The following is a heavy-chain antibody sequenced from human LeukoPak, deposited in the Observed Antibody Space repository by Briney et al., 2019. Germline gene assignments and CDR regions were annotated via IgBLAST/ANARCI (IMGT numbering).Heavy chain of an antibody. Sequence: PSETLSLTCAVYGGSFSGYYWSWIRQPPGKGLAWIGEINHSGSTNYNPSLKSRVTISVDTSKNQFSLKLSSVTAADTAVYYCASVGTTMVYWGQGTLVTVSS. CDR2: INHSGST. CDR3: ASVGTTMVY. CDR1: GGSFSGYY. V-gene: IGHV4-34*01. D-gene: IGHD1-7*01. J-gene: IGHJ4*02.